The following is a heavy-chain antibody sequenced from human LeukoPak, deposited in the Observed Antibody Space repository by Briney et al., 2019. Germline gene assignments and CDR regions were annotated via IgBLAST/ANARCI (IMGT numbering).Heavy chain of an antibody. Sequence: SETLFLTCAVYGGSFSGYYWSWIRQPPGKGLEWIGEINHSGSTNYNPSLKSRVTISVDTSKNQFSLKLSSVTAADTAVYYCARPKMYYYGSGSYYFDYWGQGTLVTVSS. V-gene: IGHV4-34*01. CDR2: INHSGST. CDR3: ARPKMYYYGSGSYYFDY. D-gene: IGHD3-10*01. J-gene: IGHJ4*02. CDR1: GGSFSGYY.